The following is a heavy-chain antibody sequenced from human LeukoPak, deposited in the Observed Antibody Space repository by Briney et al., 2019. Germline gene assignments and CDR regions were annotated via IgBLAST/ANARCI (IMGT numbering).Heavy chain of an antibody. CDR1: GYTFTGYY. V-gene: IGHV1-2*02. CDR3: ARSMTQWLEWFDP. J-gene: IGHJ5*02. D-gene: IGHD6-19*01. Sequence: GASVKVSCKASGYTFTGYYMHWVRQAPGQGLEWMGWINPNSGGTNCAQKFQGRVTMTRDTSISTAYMELSRLRSDDTAVYYCARSMTQWLEWFDPWGQGTLVTVSS. CDR2: INPNSGGT.